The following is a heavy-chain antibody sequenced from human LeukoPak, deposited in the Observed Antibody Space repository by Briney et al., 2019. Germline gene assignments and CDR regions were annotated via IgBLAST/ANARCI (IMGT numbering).Heavy chain of an antibody. V-gene: IGHV3-23*01. CDR3: ARIERASTMIAVLY. CDR2: ISGSGGST. CDR1: GFTFSSYA. Sequence: TGGSLRLSCAASGFTFSSYAMSWVRQAPGKGLEWVSAISGSGGSTYYADSVKGRFTISRGNSKNTLYLQMNSLRAEDTAVYYCARIERASTMIAVLYWGQGTLVTVSS. D-gene: IGHD3-22*01. J-gene: IGHJ4*02.